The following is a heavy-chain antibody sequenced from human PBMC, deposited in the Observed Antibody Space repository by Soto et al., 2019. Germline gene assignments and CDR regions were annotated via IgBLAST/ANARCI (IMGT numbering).Heavy chain of an antibody. Sequence: QVQLVQSGAEVKKPGASVKVSCKASGYTFTGYYMHWVRQAPGQGLEWMGWINPNSGGTNYAQKFQGWVTMTRDTSXXTAYMELSRLRSDDTAVYYCARDGIRYGSGWYLDYWGQGSLVTVSS. D-gene: IGHD6-19*01. V-gene: IGHV1-2*04. CDR3: ARDGIRYGSGWYLDY. CDR2: INPNSGGT. J-gene: IGHJ4*02. CDR1: GYTFTGYY.